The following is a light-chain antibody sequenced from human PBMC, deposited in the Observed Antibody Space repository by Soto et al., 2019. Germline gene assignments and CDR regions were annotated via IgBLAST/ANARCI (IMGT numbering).Light chain of an antibody. CDR3: SSYTSSSTLV. J-gene: IGLJ3*02. Sequence: QSVLTQPPSVSGAPGQRVTISCTGSSSNIGAGFDVHWYQQVPGTAPKLLIYGYNNRPSGVPDRFSGSKSGTSASLAITGLQAEDEADYYCSSYTSSSTLVFGGGTQLTVL. V-gene: IGLV1-40*01. CDR1: SSNIGAGFD. CDR2: GYN.